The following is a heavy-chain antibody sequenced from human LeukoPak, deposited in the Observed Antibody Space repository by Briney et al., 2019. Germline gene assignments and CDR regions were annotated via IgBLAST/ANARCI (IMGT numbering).Heavy chain of an antibody. CDR2: IRSELSGYVT. CDR3: TRHLGDDDYGDFNDY. CDR1: GFSFSDSA. J-gene: IGHJ4*02. Sequence: QPGGSLRLSCAASGFSFSDSALHWVRQASGKGLEWVGRIRSELSGYVTAYAAWVKGRFTISRDDSKNTAYLQMNSLETEDTAVYYCTRHLGDDDYGDFNDYWGQGILVTVSS. D-gene: IGHD4-17*01. V-gene: IGHV3-73*01.